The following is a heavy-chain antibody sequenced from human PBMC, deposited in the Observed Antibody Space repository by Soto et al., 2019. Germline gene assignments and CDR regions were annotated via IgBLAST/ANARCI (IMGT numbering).Heavy chain of an antibody. CDR2: IYYSGST. D-gene: IGHD3-10*01. CDR1: GGSVSSSGNYY. J-gene: IGHJ4*02. CDR3: ARSFLWFGESRFDY. Sequence: TLSLTCTVSGGSVSSSGNYYWSWIRQPPGKGLEWIGYIYYSGSTSYNPSLKSRVTISVDTSKNQFSLRLRSVTAADTAVYYCARSFLWFGESRFDYWGQGTLVTVSS. V-gene: IGHV4-61*08.